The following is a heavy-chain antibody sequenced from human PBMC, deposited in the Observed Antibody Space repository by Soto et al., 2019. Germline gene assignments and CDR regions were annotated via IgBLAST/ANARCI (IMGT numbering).Heavy chain of an antibody. J-gene: IGHJ4*02. D-gene: IGHD3-3*01. CDR1: GFTFSNIW. Sequence: GGSLRLSCAASGFTFSNIWMFWVRQAPWKGLEWVGRIQSKIEGETTNYAAPVTGRFTLSRDDSKNTLYLQMNSLKTEDTAVYYCTTDRGPILRFLEWLSHRPFDYWGQGTLVTVSS. V-gene: IGHV3-15*06. CDR2: IQSKIEGETT. CDR3: TTDRGPILRFLEWLSHRPFDY.